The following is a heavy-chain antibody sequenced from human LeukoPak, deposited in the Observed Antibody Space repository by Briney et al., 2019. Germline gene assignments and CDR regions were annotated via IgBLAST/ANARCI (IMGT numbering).Heavy chain of an antibody. CDR1: GGSISSSSYY. J-gene: IGHJ3*02. D-gene: IGHD2-15*01. Sequence: SETLSLTCTVSGGSISSSSYYWGWIRQPPGKGLEWIGSIYYSGSTYYNPSLKSRVTISVDTSKNQFSLKLSSVTAADTAVYYCARVGTAYCSGGSCGAFDIWGQGTMVTVSS. CDR2: IYYSGST. V-gene: IGHV4-39*07. CDR3: ARVGTAYCSGGSCGAFDI.